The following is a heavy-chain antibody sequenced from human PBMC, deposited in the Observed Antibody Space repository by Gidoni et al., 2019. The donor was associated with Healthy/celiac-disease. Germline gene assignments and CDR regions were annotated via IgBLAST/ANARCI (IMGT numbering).Heavy chain of an antibody. CDR2: NIPIVGTA. J-gene: IGHJ4*02. CDR1: GCTFIRYS. V-gene: IGHV1-69*01. Sequence: QLLQSWDEMTKPCSSVKVSCTASGCTFIRYSISWVRECPGQGLEWMGGNIPIVGTANYGQKFQGRVTITADESTSTAYMELCRLRCEDTAVYYGARESRYGYGYGPLDYWGQGTLVTVSS. CDR3: ARESRYGYGYGPLDY. D-gene: IGHD5-18*01.